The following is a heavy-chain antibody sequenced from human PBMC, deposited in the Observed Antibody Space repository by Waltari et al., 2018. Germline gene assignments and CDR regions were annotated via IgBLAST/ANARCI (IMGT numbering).Heavy chain of an antibody. J-gene: IGHJ1*01. CDR3: ARDRPGSYQVYFQH. V-gene: IGHV4-39*07. CDR1: GGSLSSSSYY. Sequence: QLQLQESGPGLVKPSETLSLTCTVSGGSLSSSSYYWGWIRQPPGKGLEWIGSIYYSGSTYYNPSLKSRVTISVDTSKNQFSLKLSSVTAADTAVYYCARDRPGSYQVYFQHWGQGTLVTVSS. D-gene: IGHD3-16*02. CDR2: IYYSGST.